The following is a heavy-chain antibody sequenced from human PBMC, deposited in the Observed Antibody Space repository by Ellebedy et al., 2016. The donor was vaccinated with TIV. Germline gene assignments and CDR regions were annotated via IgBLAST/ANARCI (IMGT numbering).Heavy chain of an antibody. J-gene: IGHJ2*01. Sequence: GGSLRLSCAASGFTFSTYAMHWVRQAPDKGLEWVAFIWYDGSNQHYADSVKGRFIISRDNTKNMLYLQMDSLRAEDTATYYCTRARPTTNFWYHDLWGRGTLVSVSS. D-gene: IGHD6-13*01. CDR2: IWYDGSNQ. V-gene: IGHV3-33*08. CDR1: GFTFSTYA. CDR3: TRARPTTNFWYHDL.